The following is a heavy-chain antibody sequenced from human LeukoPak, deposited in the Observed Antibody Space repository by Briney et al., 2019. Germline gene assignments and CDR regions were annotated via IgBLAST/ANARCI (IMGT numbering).Heavy chain of an antibody. CDR1: GYTFTSYY. Sequence: ASVKVSCTASGYTFTSYYMHWVRQAPGQGLEWMGIINPSGGSTSYAQKFQGRVTMTRDMSTSTVYMELSSLRSEDTAVYYCARDQRYDSSGYYGPDFDYWGQGTLVTVSS. V-gene: IGHV1-46*01. D-gene: IGHD3-22*01. J-gene: IGHJ4*02. CDR2: INPSGGST. CDR3: ARDQRYDSSGYYGPDFDY.